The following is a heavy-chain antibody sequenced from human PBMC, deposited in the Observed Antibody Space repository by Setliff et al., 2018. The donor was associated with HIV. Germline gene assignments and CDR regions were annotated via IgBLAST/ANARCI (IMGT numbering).Heavy chain of an antibody. J-gene: IGHJ4*02. CDR2: IFTSGST. CDR3: ARAVRSEYSYRDYFDP. D-gene: IGHD5-18*01. V-gene: IGHV4-61*09. CDR1: GDSISSGSYY. Sequence: PSETLSLTCAVSGDSISSGSYYWSWIRQPAGEGLEWIGHIFTSGSTNYNPSLKSRLTISVDTSKNQFSLKLNSVTAADTAVYYCARAVRSEYSYRDYFDPWGQGTLVTVSS.